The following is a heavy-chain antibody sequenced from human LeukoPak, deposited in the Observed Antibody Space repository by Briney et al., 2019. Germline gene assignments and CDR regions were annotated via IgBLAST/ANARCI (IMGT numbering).Heavy chain of an antibody. J-gene: IGHJ4*02. CDR3: ASSTYYCDSSGYYDRDYFDY. CDR2: IYSGGST. CDR1: GFTVSSNY. V-gene: IGHV3-53*01. Sequence: GGSLRLSCAASGFTVSSNYMSWVRQAPGKGLEWVSVIYSGGSTYHADSVKGRFTISRDNSKNTLYLQMNSLRAEDTAVYYCASSTYYCDSSGYYDRDYFDYWGQGTLVTVSS. D-gene: IGHD3-22*01.